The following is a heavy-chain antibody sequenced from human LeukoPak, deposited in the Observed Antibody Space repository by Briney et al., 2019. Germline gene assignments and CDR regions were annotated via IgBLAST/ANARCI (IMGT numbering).Heavy chain of an antibody. D-gene: IGHD5-12*01. J-gene: IGHJ5*02. CDR2: ISGSGDNT. Sequence: GGSLRLSCAASGFTFSSYAMSWVRQAPGKGLEWVSGISGSGDNTYYADSVKGRFTISRDNAKNSLYLQMNSLRAEDTAVYYCARVRYSGYDSTRFDPWGQGTLVTVSS. CDR3: ARVRYSGYDSTRFDP. CDR1: GFTFSSYA. V-gene: IGHV3-23*01.